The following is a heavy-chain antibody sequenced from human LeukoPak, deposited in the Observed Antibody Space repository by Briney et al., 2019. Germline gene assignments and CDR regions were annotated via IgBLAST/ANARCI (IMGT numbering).Heavy chain of an antibody. V-gene: IGHV3-48*02. CDR1: GFTFSSYS. D-gene: IGHD3-22*01. Sequence: GGSLILSCAASGFTFSSYSMNWVRQAPGKGLEWVSYISSSSSTIYYADSVKGRFTISRDNAKNSLYLQMNSLRDEDTAVYYCARDKYYYDSRGAFDIWGQGTMVTVSS. J-gene: IGHJ3*02. CDR2: ISSSSSTI. CDR3: ARDKYYYDSRGAFDI.